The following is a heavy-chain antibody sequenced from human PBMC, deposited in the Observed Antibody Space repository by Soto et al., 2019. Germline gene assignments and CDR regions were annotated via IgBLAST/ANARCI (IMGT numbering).Heavy chain of an antibody. CDR1: GFTFSSYY. V-gene: IGHV3-21*02. CDR2: ISSTSSYI. J-gene: IGHJ6*02. CDR3: ARASDYYDNTSCHRVYYYGMDV. D-gene: IGHD2-2*01. Sequence: EVQLVESGGGLVKPEGSLRLSCEASGFTFSSYYMNWVRQVPGKGLEWVSSISSTSSYIYYAESVKGRFTISRDNAKTSLYLQMNSLRAEDTAVYYCARASDYYDNTSCHRVYYYGMDVWGQGTTVTVSS.